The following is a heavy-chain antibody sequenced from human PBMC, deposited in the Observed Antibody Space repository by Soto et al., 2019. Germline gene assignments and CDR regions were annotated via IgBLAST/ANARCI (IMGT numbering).Heavy chain of an antibody. J-gene: IGHJ4*01. D-gene: IGHD2-21*02. V-gene: IGHV4-39*01. CDR1: GGSIKNTNYH. CDR3: FGVMAATLDY. CDR2: LYYRGAT. Sequence: PSETLSLTCTVSGGSIKNTNYHWCWLRQPPGKGLEWIGTLYYRGATDYNPSLKTRVTISVDTSKNLLSLNLSSVTAADTAVYYCFGVMAATLDYWGQGTLVTVSS.